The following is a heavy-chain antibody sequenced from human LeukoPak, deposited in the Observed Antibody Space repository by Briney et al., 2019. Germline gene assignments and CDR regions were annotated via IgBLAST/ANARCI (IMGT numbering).Heavy chain of an antibody. D-gene: IGHD1-26*01. CDR3: ARDNSGSYYADAFDI. Sequence: ASVKVSCKASGYTSTSYGISWVRQAPGEGLEWMGWINAYNGNTNYAQKLQGRVTMTTETSPSTAYMDIRSLRSDDTVVYFCARDNSGSYYADAFDIWGQGTMVTVSS. CDR2: INAYNGNT. J-gene: IGHJ3*02. V-gene: IGHV1-18*01. CDR1: GYTSTSYG.